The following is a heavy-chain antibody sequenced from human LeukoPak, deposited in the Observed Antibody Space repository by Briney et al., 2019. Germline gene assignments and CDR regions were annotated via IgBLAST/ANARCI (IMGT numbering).Heavy chain of an antibody. Sequence: GGSLRLSCAASGFTFSGSAMHWVRQASGKGLEWVGRIRSKANSYATAYAASVKGGFTISRDDSKNTAYLQMNSLKTEDTAVYYCTYIGRPIDWGQGTLVTVSS. J-gene: IGHJ4*02. D-gene: IGHD2-15*01. V-gene: IGHV3-73*01. CDR1: GFTFSGSA. CDR3: TYIGRPID. CDR2: IRSKANSYAT.